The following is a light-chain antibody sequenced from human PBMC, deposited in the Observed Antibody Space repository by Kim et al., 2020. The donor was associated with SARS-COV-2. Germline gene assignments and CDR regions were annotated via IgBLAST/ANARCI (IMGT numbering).Light chain of an antibody. CDR1: NLGDKY. J-gene: IGLJ3*02. CDR2: QDT. Sequence: SYELTQPPSVSVSPGQTASITCSGDNLGDKYVCWYQQKPGQSPVLVIYQDTQRPSGIPERFSGSNSGNTATLTISETQGLDEADYYCQACDHSWVFGGGTQLTVL. CDR3: QACDHSWV. V-gene: IGLV3-1*01.